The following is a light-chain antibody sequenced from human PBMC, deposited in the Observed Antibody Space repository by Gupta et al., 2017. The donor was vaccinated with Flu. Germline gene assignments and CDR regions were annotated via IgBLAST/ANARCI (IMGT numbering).Light chain of an antibody. J-gene: IGKJ2*01. CDR2: AAS. CDR1: QSISSY. Sequence: SSLYASVGDRVTITCRASQSISSYLNWYQQKPGKAPKLLIYAASSWQSGVPSRFSGSGSGKDFTLTISSRQQEDFAAYYCHQSDSNPPYTFGQGTKLDIK. CDR3: HQSDSNPPYT. V-gene: IGKV1-39*01.